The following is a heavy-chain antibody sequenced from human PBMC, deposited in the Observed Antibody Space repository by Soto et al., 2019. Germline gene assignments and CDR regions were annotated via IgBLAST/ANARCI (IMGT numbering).Heavy chain of an antibody. CDR2: ISTNNGNT. CDR3: ARDRGGGMDV. V-gene: IGHV1-18*04. Sequence: ASVKVSCKASGYTFTSFGISWVRQAPGQGLEWMGWISTNNGNTNYAQKLQGRVAMTTDTSTSTAYMELRSLSSDDTAVYYCARDRGGGMDVWGQGTTVTVSS. D-gene: IGHD3-10*01. CDR1: GYTFTSFG. J-gene: IGHJ6*02.